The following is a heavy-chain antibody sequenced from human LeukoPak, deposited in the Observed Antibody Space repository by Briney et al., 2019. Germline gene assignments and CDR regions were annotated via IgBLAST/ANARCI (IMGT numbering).Heavy chain of an antibody. CDR2: IHYSGST. Sequence: SETLSLTCTASGGSISSYHWSWIRQPPGKGLEWIGYIHYSGSTNYNPSLKSRVTISVDTSKNQFSLRLSSVTAADTAVYYCARNQKSDSGSYYYYYYMDVWGKGTMVTVSS. J-gene: IGHJ6*03. D-gene: IGHD1-26*01. CDR1: GGSISSYH. CDR3: ARNQKSDSGSYYYYYYMDV. V-gene: IGHV4-59*01.